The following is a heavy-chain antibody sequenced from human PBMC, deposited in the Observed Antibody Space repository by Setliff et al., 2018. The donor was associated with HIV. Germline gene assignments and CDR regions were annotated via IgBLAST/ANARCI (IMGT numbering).Heavy chain of an antibody. Sequence: GASVKVSCKASGGTFSSHAITWVRQAPGQGLEWMGEVIPILRVARYAQRFQDRVSITVDKSSTTSYMELSSLKSEDTAVYYCARNLVVVAPTVDYYAMDVWGQGTTVTVSS. J-gene: IGHJ6*02. CDR3: ARNLVVVAPTVDYYAMDV. D-gene: IGHD2-15*01. CDR1: GGTFSSHA. V-gene: IGHV1-69*10. CDR2: VIPILRVA.